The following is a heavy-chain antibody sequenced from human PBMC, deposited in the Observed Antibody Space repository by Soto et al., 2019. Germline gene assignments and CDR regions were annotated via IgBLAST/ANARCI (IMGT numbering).Heavy chain of an antibody. CDR2: IYWNDDK. Sequence: SGPTLVKPTQTLTLTCTFSGFSLSTSGVGVGWIRQPPGKALEWLALIYWNDDKRYSPSLKSRLTITKDTSKNQVVLTMTNMDPVDTATYYCAHTMEIDLEWLVLFDYWGQGTLVTVSS. CDR3: AHTMEIDLEWLVLFDY. CDR1: GFSLSTSGVG. J-gene: IGHJ4*02. D-gene: IGHD3-3*01. V-gene: IGHV2-5*01.